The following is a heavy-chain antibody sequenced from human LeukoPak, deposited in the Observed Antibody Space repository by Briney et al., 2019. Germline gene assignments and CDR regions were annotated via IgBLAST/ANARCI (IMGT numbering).Heavy chain of an antibody. D-gene: IGHD3-9*01. V-gene: IGHV4-34*01. CDR2: INHSGST. J-gene: IGHJ5*02. CDR3: ARTKRYYDILTGYYNNWFDP. Sequence: SETLSLTCAVYGGSFSGYYWSWIRQPPGKGLEWIGEINHSGSTNYNPSLKSRVTMSVDTSKNQFSLKLSSVTAADTAVYYCARTKRYYDILTGYYNNWFDPWGQGTLVTVSS. CDR1: GGSFSGYY.